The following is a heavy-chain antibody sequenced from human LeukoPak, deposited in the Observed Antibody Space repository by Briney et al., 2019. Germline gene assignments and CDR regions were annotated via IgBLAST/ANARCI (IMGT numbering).Heavy chain of an antibody. Sequence: GGSLRLSCAASGFTFSSYDMHWVRQTTGKGLEWISSIGIAGDTYYPGSVKGRFTISRDNSKNTLYLQMNSLRAEDTAVYYCARSQRGRWSAYYGMDVWGQGTTVTVSS. V-gene: IGHV3-13*01. CDR3: ARSQRGRWSAYYGMDV. CDR2: IGIAGDT. CDR1: GFTFSSYD. J-gene: IGHJ6*02. D-gene: IGHD2-15*01.